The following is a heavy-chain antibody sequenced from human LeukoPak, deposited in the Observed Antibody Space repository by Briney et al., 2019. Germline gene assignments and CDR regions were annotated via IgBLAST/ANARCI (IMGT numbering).Heavy chain of an antibody. D-gene: IGHD3-10*01. CDR1: GGSISSGPYY. Sequence: SETLSLTCTVSGGSISSGPYYWSWIRQPAGEGLEWIGRIYTSGSTNYNPSLKSRVTILVDTSKNQFSLKLRSVTAADTAVYYCARGQVTEGWFDPWGQGTLVTVSS. CDR2: IYTSGST. CDR3: ARGQVTEGWFDP. J-gene: IGHJ5*02. V-gene: IGHV4-61*02.